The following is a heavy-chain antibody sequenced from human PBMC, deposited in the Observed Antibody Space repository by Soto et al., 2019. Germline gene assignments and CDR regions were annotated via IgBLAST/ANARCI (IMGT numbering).Heavy chain of an antibody. CDR2: IIPVLNMA. V-gene: IGHV1-69*02. CDR3: AKAPTASAPFDY. D-gene: IGHD2-21*02. J-gene: IGHJ4*02. CDR1: GGTFTNYT. Sequence: QVQLVQSGAEMKRPGSSVKVSCETSGGTFTNYTFNWVRQAPGQGLEWMGWIIPVLNMAKNAQKFQGRITLIADKSTSTDSLELRSMRSEDTAIYFCAKAPTASAPFDYWGQGTLVTVSS.